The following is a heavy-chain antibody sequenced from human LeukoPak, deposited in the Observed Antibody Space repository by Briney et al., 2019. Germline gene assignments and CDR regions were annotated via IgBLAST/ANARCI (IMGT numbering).Heavy chain of an antibody. J-gene: IGHJ4*02. CDR2: IIPIFGTA. Sequence: ASVKVSCKASGYTFTGYYTHWVRQAPGQGLEWMGRIIPIFGTANYAQKFQGRVTVTTDESTSTAYMELSSLRSEDTAVYYCASWAGKRPVAAAGTEGYWGQGTLVTVSS. V-gene: IGHV1-69*05. D-gene: IGHD6-13*01. CDR1: GYTFTGYY. CDR3: ASWAGKRPVAAAGTEGY.